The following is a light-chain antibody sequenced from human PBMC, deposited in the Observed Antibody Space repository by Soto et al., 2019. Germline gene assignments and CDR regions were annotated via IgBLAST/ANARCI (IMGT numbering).Light chain of an antibody. J-gene: IGKJ2*01. CDR3: QQYNNWPPYT. CDR2: DAS. CDR1: QSVSNDF. V-gene: IGKV3-15*01. Sequence: EIVLTQSPGTLSLSPGERATLSCRASQSVSNDFLAWYQQKPGQAPRLLIYDASTMATGFPARFSGSGSGTEFTLTISSLQSEDFAVYYCQQYNNWPPYTFGQGTKVDIK.